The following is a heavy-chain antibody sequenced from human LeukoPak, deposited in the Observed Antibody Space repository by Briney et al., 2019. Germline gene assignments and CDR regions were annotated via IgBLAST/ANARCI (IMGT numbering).Heavy chain of an antibody. V-gene: IGHV3-74*01. CDR3: ARNGYYYDSSGYYYDY. CDR2: INSDGSST. CDR1: GFTFSSYA. D-gene: IGHD3-22*01. Sequence: PGGSLRLSCAASGFTFSSYAMSWVRQAPGKGLEWVSRINSDGSSTSYADSVKGRFTISRDNAKNTLYLQMNSLRAEDTAVYYCARNGYYYDSSGYYYDYWGQGTLVTVSS. J-gene: IGHJ4*02.